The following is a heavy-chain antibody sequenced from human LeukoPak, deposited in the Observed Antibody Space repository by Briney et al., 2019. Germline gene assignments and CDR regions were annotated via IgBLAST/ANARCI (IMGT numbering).Heavy chain of an antibody. CDR3: ARDRAFYCSGGSCSDFDY. CDR1: GYTFTSYD. CDR2: MNPNSGNT. V-gene: IGHV1-8*01. Sequence: PGASVKVSCKASGYTFTSYDINWVRQATGQGLEWMGWMNPNSGNTGYAQKFQGRVTMTRNTSISTVYMELSSLRSEDTAVYYCARDRAFYCSGGSCSDFDYWGQGTLVTVSS. D-gene: IGHD2-15*01. J-gene: IGHJ4*02.